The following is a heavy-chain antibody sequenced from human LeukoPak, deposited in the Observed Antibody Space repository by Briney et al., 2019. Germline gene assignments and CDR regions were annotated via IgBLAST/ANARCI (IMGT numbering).Heavy chain of an antibody. V-gene: IGHV3-66*01. CDR3: ARDPAAAGFDY. CDR2: ICSGGST. J-gene: IGHJ4*02. D-gene: IGHD6-13*01. Sequence: PGGSLRLSCAASTFSFSEYPMGWVRQAPGKGLEWVSVICSGGSTYYADSVKGRFTISRDNAKNSLYLQMNSLRAEDTAVYYCARDPAAAGFDYWGQGTLVTVSS. CDR1: TFSFSEYP.